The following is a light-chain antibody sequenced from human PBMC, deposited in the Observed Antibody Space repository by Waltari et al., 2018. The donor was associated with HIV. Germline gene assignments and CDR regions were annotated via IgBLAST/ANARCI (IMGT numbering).Light chain of an antibody. CDR1: SSDVGRYDY. J-gene: IGLJ2*01. CDR2: EVN. CDR3: TSYAGINPVA. Sequence: QSALTQPPSASGSPGQSVTISCTGTSSDVGRYDYVSWYQQHPGNAPKLLIYEVNKRPAGVPDRFSGSKSGNTASLTVSGLQAEDEAEYSCTSYAGINPVAFGGGTKLTVL. V-gene: IGLV2-8*01.